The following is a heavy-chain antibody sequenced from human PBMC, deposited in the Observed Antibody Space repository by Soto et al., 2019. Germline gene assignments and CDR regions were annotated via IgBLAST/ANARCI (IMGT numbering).Heavy chain of an antibody. CDR1: GYTFTSYD. J-gene: IGHJ5*02. V-gene: IGHV1-8*01. CDR2: MNPNSGNT. CDR3: ARAAAGPAGTADWFDP. D-gene: IGHD1-1*01. Sequence: QVQLVQSGAEVKKPGASVKVSCKASGYTFTSYDINWVRQATGQGLECMGWMNPNSGNTGYAQKFQGRVTMTRNTSISTAYMELSSLRSEDTAVYYCARAAAGPAGTADWFDPWGQGTLVTVSS.